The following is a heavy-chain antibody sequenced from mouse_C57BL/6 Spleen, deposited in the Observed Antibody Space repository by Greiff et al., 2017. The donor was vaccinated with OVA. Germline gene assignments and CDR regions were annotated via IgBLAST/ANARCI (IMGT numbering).Heavy chain of an antibody. CDR2: INPNNGGT. Sequence: EVQLQQSGPELVKPGASVKISCKASGYTFTDYYMNWVKQSHGKSLEWIGDINPNNGGTSYNQKFKGKATLTVDKSSSTAYMELRSLTSEDSAVYYCAREGGYDYAMDYWGQGTSVTVSS. J-gene: IGHJ4*01. V-gene: IGHV1-26*01. D-gene: IGHD2-2*01. CDR3: AREGGYDYAMDY. CDR1: GYTFTDYY.